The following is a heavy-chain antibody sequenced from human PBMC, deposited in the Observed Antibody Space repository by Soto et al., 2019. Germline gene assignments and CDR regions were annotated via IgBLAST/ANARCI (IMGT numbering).Heavy chain of an antibody. J-gene: IGHJ6*03. Sequence: GGSLRLSCAASGFTFSSYWMSWVRQAPGKGLEWVANIKQDGSEKYYVDSVKGRFTISRDNAKNSLYLQMNSLRAEDTAVYYCAREIGITILGVVRYYYMGVWGKGTTVTVSS. CDR1: GFTFSSYW. V-gene: IGHV3-7*01. CDR2: IKQDGSEK. CDR3: AREIGITILGVVRYYYMGV. D-gene: IGHD3-3*01.